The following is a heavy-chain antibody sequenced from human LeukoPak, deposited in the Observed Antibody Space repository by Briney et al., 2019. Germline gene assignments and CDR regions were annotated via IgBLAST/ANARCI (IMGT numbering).Heavy chain of an antibody. CDR1: GGSISSYY. J-gene: IGHJ5*02. D-gene: IGHD1-26*01. V-gene: IGHV4-59*01. CDR2: IYYSGST. CDR3: ARDSGSYFCQFDP. Sequence: SETLSLTCTVSGGSISSYYWSWIRQPPGKGLEWIGYIYYSGSTNYNPSLKSRVTISVDTSKNQFSLKLSSVTAADTAVYYCARDSGSYFCQFDPWGQGTLVTVSS.